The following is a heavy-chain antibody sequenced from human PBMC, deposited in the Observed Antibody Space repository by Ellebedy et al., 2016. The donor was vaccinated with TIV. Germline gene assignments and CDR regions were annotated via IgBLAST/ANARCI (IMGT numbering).Heavy chain of an antibody. CDR2: IYYSGNT. V-gene: IGHV4-59*01. CDR1: GGSMSGYY. Sequence: SETLSLTCTVSGGSMSGYYWSWVRQPPGRGLECIGWIYYSGNTAYNPSLKSRLTISLDTSKNQFSLELASVPAADTAVYYCAKYMETPATGRHYMDAWGKGTTVTVSS. D-gene: IGHD1-1*01. CDR3: AKYMETPATGRHYMDA. J-gene: IGHJ6*03.